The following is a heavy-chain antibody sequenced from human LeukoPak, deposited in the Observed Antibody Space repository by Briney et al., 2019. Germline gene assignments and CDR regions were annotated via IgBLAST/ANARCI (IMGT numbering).Heavy chain of an antibody. CDR3: ARGEKQQLVRSPGYFQH. D-gene: IGHD6-13*01. Sequence: SETLSLTCAVYGGSFSGYYWSWIRQPPGKGLEWIGEINHSGSTNYNPSLKSRVTISVDTSKNQFPLKLSSVTAADTAVYYCARGEKQQLVRSPGYFQHWGQGTLVTVSS. CDR1: GGSFSGYY. V-gene: IGHV4-34*01. J-gene: IGHJ1*01. CDR2: INHSGST.